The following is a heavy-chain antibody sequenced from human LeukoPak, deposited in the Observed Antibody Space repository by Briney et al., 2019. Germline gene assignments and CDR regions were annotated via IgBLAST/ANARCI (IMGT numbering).Heavy chain of an antibody. Sequence: SETLSLTCTVSGGSISSYYWSWLRQPPGKGLEWIGYIYYSGSTNYNPSLKSRVTISVDRSKNQFSLKLSSVTAADTAVYYCARELELRYWGQGTLVTVSS. CDR1: GGSISSYY. CDR2: IYYSGST. D-gene: IGHD1-7*01. J-gene: IGHJ4*02. CDR3: ARELELRY. V-gene: IGHV4-59*12.